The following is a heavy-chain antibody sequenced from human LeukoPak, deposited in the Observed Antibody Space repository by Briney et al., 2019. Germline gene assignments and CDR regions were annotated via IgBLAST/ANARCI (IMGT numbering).Heavy chain of an antibody. J-gene: IGHJ4*02. CDR1: VYTFTSYY. D-gene: IGHD3-10*01. CDR2: INPSGGST. V-gene: IGHV1-46*01. Sequence: GASVKASCKASVYTFTSYYMHWVRQAPGQGLEWMGIINPSGGSTSYAQKSQGRVTMTRDTCTSTVYMELSSLRSEDTAVYYCATRYYGSGSYYTVLDYWGQGTLVTVSS. CDR3: ATRYYGSGSYYTVLDY.